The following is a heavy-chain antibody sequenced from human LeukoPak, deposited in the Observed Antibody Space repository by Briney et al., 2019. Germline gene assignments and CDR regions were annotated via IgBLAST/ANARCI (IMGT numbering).Heavy chain of an antibody. V-gene: IGHV3-23*01. Sequence: GGSLRLSCAASGFTFSTYAMSWVRQAPGKGLEWVSAISSSGSSTYYADSVKGRFTISRDNSKNTLYLQMNSLRAEDTAVYYCAREILAPGKTHDYWGQGTLVTVSS. CDR1: GFTFSTYA. J-gene: IGHJ4*02. CDR3: AREILAPGKTHDY. CDR2: ISSSGSST.